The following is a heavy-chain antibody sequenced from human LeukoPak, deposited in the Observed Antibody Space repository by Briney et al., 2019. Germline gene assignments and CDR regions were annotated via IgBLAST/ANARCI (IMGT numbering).Heavy chain of an antibody. Sequence: PGGSLRLSCAASGFTFSSYGMHWVRQAPGKGLEWVAFIRFYGSNKYYADSVKGRFTISRDSSKNTLYLQMNSLRAEDTAVYYCVKDYYYESTGYLYYFDYWGQGTLVTVSS. J-gene: IGHJ4*02. CDR3: VKDYYYESTGYLYYFDY. CDR2: IRFYGSNK. CDR1: GFTFSSYG. D-gene: IGHD3-22*01. V-gene: IGHV3-30*02.